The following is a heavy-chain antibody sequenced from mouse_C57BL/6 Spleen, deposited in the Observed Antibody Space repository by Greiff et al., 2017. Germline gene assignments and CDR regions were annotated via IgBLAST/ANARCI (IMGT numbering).Heavy chain of an antibody. J-gene: IGHJ3*01. CDR3: ARDEGTYDGYYRAWFAY. Sequence: QVQLQQPGAELVKPGASVKLSCKASGYTFTSYWMHWVKQRPGQGLEWIGMIHPNSGSTNYNEKFKSKATLTVDKSSSTAYMQLSSLTSEDSAVYYCARDEGTYDGYYRAWFAYWGQGTLVTVSA. CDR1: GYTFTSYW. V-gene: IGHV1-64*01. D-gene: IGHD2-3*01. CDR2: IHPNSGST.